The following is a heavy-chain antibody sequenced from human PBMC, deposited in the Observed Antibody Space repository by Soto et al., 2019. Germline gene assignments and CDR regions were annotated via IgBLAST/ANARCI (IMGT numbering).Heavy chain of an antibody. Sequence: QLQLQESGPGLVKPSETLSLTCTVTGGPISSSGDYWGWVRQTPGQGLEWIGTLSNSGSTYYNPSVMSRVTISVDTSKKQFSLRLISVTAADTAVYYCARGLSSSAYLDYWGQGTLVTVSS. J-gene: IGHJ4*02. CDR2: LSNSGST. CDR3: ARGLSSSAYLDY. CDR1: GGPISSSGDY. D-gene: IGHD6-19*01. V-gene: IGHV4-39*01.